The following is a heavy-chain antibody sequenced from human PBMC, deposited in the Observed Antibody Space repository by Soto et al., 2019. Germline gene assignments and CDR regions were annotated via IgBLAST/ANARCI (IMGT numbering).Heavy chain of an antibody. J-gene: IGHJ6*02. D-gene: IGHD2-2*01. CDR3: ARGRVVVVPAARYYYYYGMDF. V-gene: IGHV1-69*13. CDR2: IIPIFGTA. CDR1: GGTFSIYA. Sequence: SLKVSCKASGGTFSIYAISWVRQAPGEGPEWMGGIIPIFGTANYAQKFQGRVTITVDESTSTAYMELSSLRSEDTAVYYCARGRVVVVPAARYYYYYGMDFWGQGTTVTVSS.